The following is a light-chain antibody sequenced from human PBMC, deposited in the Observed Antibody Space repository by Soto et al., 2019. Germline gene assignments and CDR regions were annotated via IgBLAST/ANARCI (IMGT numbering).Light chain of an antibody. Sequence: QSVLTQPPSVSGAPGQTVIISCSGSSSNIGAPYDVNWYRQLPGTAPKLLIYGNMNRPSGVPDRFSGSKSGTSASLAITGLRAEDEADYYCQPYDSSLSGYVFGTGIKLTVL. V-gene: IGLV1-40*01. CDR1: SSNIGAPYD. J-gene: IGLJ1*01. CDR3: QPYDSSLSGYV. CDR2: GNM.